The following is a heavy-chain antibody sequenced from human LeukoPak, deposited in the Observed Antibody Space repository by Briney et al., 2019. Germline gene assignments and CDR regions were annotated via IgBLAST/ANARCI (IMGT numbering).Heavy chain of an antibody. CDR1: GFTFSSYA. V-gene: IGHV3-23*01. Sequence: GGSLRLSCAASGFTFSSYAMSWVRQAPGKGLEWVSAISGSGGSTYYADSVKGRFTISIDNSKNTLYLQMNSLRAEDTAVYYCAKEADYYDSSGYYYDYWGQGTLVTVSS. CDR2: ISGSGGST. CDR3: AKEADYYDSSGYYYDY. D-gene: IGHD3-22*01. J-gene: IGHJ4*02.